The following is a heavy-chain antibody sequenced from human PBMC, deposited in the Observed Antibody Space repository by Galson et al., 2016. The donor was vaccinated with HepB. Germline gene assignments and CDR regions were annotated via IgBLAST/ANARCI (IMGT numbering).Heavy chain of an antibody. CDR1: GYSFSNYW. CDR2: IYPGDSDT. Sequence: QSGAEVKKPGESLKISCKGSGYSFSNYWIGWVRQMPGKGLEWMGIIYPGDSDTRYSPSFQGQVTISADKSISIAYLQWSSLKASDTATFYCARLYYDTSGYTRVVPYAFDIWGQGTMVTVSS. CDR3: ARLYYDTSGYTRVVPYAFDI. V-gene: IGHV5-51*01. D-gene: IGHD3-22*01. J-gene: IGHJ3*02.